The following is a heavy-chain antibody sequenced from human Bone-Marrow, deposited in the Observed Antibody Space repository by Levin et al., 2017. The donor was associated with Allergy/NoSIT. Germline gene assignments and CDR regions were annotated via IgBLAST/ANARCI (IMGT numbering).Heavy chain of an antibody. CDR3: ASVFQIVAAGTVDY. CDR1: GFTFSDYY. V-gene: IGHV3-11*01. D-gene: IGHD6-13*01. Sequence: GESLKISCAASGFTFSDYYMTWIRQAPGTGLEWVSYISSGGSDMYYADSVKGRFTVSRDKNSLFLRVSSLRAEDTAVYYCASVFQIVAAGTVDYWGQGTLVTVSS. CDR2: ISSGGSDM. J-gene: IGHJ4*02.